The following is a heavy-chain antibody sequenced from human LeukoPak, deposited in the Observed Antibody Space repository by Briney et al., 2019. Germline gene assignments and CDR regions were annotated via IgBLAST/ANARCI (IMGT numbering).Heavy chain of an antibody. D-gene: IGHD3-22*01. CDR2: INHSGST. V-gene: IGHV4-34*01. J-gene: IGHJ4*02. CDR3: ARGGDSSELDY. CDR1: GGSFSGYY. Sequence: SETLSLTCAVYGGSFSGYYWSWIRQPPGKGLEWIGEINHSGSTNYNPSLKSRVTISVDTSKNQFSLKLSSVTAADTAVYYCARGGDSSELDYWGQGTLVTVSS.